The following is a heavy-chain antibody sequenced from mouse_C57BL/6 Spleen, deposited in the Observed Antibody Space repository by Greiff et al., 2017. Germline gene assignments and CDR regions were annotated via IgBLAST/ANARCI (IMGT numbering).Heavy chain of an antibody. D-gene: IGHD1-1*01. CDR2: ISYDGSN. CDR1: GYSITSGYY. CDR3: ARDRVITTVVGYFDV. Sequence: DVQLQESGPGLVKPSQSLSLTCSVTGYSITSGYYWNWIRQFPGNKLEWMGDISYDGSNNYNPSLKNRISITRDPSKNQFFLKLNSVTTEDTATYYCARDRVITTVVGYFDVWGTGTTVTVSS. V-gene: IGHV3-6*01. J-gene: IGHJ1*03.